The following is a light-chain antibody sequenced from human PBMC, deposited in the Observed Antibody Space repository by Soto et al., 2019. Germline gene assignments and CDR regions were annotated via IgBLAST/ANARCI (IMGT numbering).Light chain of an antibody. J-gene: IGKJ5*01. CDR1: QSVSSY. CDR2: DAS. Sequence: EIVLTQSPATLSLSPGERATLSCRASQSVSSYLAWYQQKRGQAPRLLIYDASNRATGIPARFSGSGSGTDFTLTISSLEPEDFAVYYGQQRSNWPRITFGQGTRLEI. CDR3: QQRSNWPRIT. V-gene: IGKV3-11*01.